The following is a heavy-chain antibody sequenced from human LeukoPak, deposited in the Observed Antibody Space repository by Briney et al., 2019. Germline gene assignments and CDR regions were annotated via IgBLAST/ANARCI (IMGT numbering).Heavy chain of an antibody. CDR2: ISSSSSYI. J-gene: IGHJ4*02. CDR1: GFTFSSYS. Sequence: GSLRLSCAASGFTFSSYSMNWVCQAPGKGLEWVSSISSSSSYIYYADSVKGRFTISRDNAKNSLYLQMNSLRAEDTAVYYCASTHYDSSGYLRDWGQGTLVTVSS. D-gene: IGHD3-22*01. V-gene: IGHV3-21*01. CDR3: ASTHYDSSGYLRD.